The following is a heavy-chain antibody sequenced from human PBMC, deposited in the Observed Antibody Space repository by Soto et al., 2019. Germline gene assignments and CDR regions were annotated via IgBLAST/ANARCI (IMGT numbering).Heavy chain of an antibody. J-gene: IGHJ5*02. CDR1: GGPFSSYH. Sequence: QVQLVQSGAEVKKPGSSVKLSCKASGGPFSSYHISWVRQAPGQGLEWVGRIIPILGRANNAQHFQGRVTIPADTSPNTPYMQLTSPPSEDTAVYFCAIVGGTTSSNWFDPWGHGTLVNVSS. V-gene: IGHV1-69*08. CDR2: IIPILGRA. CDR3: AIVGGTTSSNWFDP. D-gene: IGHD2-2*01.